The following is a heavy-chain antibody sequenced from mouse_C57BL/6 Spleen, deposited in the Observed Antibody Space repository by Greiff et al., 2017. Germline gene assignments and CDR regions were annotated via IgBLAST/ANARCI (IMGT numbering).Heavy chain of an antibody. V-gene: IGHV1-55*01. Sequence: QVQLKQPGAELVKPGASVKMSCKASGYTFTSYWITWVKQRPGQGLEWIGDIYPGSGSTNYNEKFKSKATLTVDTSSRTAYMQLSSLTSEDSAVYYCASYYGSSLHWYFDVWGTGTTVTVSS. CDR1: GYTFTSYW. D-gene: IGHD1-1*01. CDR2: IYPGSGST. CDR3: ASYYGSSLHWYFDV. J-gene: IGHJ1*03.